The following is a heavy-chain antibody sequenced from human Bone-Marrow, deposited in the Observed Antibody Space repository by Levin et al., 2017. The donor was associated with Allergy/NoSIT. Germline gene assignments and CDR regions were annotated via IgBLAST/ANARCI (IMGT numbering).Heavy chain of an antibody. CDR3: ARGGYIYGRIELKYFQN. CDR2: SGTNI. CDR1: GFPFSSYN. Sequence: ASVKVSCAASGFPFSSYNINWVRQAPGKGLEWVSSSGTNIYYADSVKDRFTVSRDNARKSLYLQMNSLRAEDTGMYYCARGGYIYGRIELKYFQNWGQGTLVTVSS. D-gene: IGHD5-18*01. V-gene: IGHV3-48*01. J-gene: IGHJ1*01.